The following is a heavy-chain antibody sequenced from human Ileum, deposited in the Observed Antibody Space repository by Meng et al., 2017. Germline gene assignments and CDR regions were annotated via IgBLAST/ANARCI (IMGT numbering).Heavy chain of an antibody. CDR2: INPDGSTT. D-gene: IGHD1-26*01. J-gene: IGHJ3*02. V-gene: IGHV3-74*01. Sequence: GESLKISCAASGFTFSNYWMHWVRQAPGKGLVWVAHINPDGSTTTYADSVKGRFTISRDNAKNTVYLQMNSLRVEDTAVYSWARDGPWGAHAVSDIWGQGTMVTVSS. CDR3: ARDGPWGAHAVSDI. CDR1: GFTFSNYW.